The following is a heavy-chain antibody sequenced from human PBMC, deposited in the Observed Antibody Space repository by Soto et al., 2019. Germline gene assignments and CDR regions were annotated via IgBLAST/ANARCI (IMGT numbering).Heavy chain of an antibody. CDR1: GYTFTSYG. Sequence: ASMKVSCKAAGYTFTSYGISWVRQAPGQGLEWMGWISAYNGNTNFAQKLQGRVTMTTDTSTSTAYMELRSLRSVFTAVYYCARDFPFQLWFGEYGFFYWGQ. CDR2: ISAYNGNT. V-gene: IGHV1-18*01. J-gene: IGHJ4*01. CDR3: ARDFPFQLWFGEYGFFY. D-gene: IGHD3-10*01.